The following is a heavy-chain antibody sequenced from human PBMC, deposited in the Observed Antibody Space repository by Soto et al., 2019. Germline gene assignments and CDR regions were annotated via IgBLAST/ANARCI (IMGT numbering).Heavy chain of an antibody. V-gene: IGHV5-51*01. D-gene: IGHD3-10*01. Sequence: GESLKISCKGPGHLFNNHWIGWVRQTPGKGLEWMGLIFTRDSETKTSPSFQGHVSFSVDNSINTVYLQWTSLKTTDTGTYFCARGYFDSGHGYDLWGQGTLVTVSS. CDR2: IFTRDSET. CDR1: GHLFNNHW. CDR3: ARGYFDSGHGYDL. J-gene: IGHJ5*02.